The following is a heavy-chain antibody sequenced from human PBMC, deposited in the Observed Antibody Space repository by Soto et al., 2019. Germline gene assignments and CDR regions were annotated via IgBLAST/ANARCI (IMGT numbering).Heavy chain of an antibody. J-gene: IGHJ6*02. CDR1: GFTFGDYA. CDR3: TRVGYYYYYGTEV. CDR2: IRSKAYGGTT. Sequence: GSLRLSCTASGFTFGDYAMSWVRQAPGKGLEWVGFIRSKAYGGTTEYAASVKGRFTISRDDSKSIAYLQMNSLKTEDTAVYYCTRVGYYYYYGTEVWGQGTTVTDSS. V-gene: IGHV3-49*04.